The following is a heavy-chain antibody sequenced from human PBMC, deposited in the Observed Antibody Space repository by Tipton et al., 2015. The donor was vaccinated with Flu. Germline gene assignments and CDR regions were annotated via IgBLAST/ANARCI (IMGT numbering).Heavy chain of an antibody. D-gene: IGHD4-11*01. V-gene: IGHV4-61*09. CDR3: ARRDFSNYVSDPKNWFDP. CDR2: IYTSGST. J-gene: IGHJ5*02. Sequence: LSLTCTVSGDSISRGNYYWSWIRQAAGKGLEWIGHIYTSGSTNSNSSLKSRVTISVDTSKNQFSLKLRSVTAADTAVYYCARRDFSNYVSDPKNWFDPWGQGTLVTVSS. CDR1: GDSISRGNYY.